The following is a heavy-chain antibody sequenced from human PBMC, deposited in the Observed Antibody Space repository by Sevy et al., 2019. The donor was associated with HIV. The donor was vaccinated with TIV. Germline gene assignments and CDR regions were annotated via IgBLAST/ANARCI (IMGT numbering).Heavy chain of an antibody. CDR3: AXHVWEXXEXXXXXX. CDR1: GYXISSGYY. CDR2: IFESGST. J-gene: IGHJ3*02. D-gene: IGHD1-26*01. Sequence: SETLSLTCAVSGYXISSGYYWGWIRQPPGKGLEWIGSIFESGSTYYNPSLKSRVTISVDTSKNQFSLNLSSVTAADTAVYYCAXHVWEXXEXXXXXXXGQGTMVTVSS. V-gene: IGHV4-38-2*01.